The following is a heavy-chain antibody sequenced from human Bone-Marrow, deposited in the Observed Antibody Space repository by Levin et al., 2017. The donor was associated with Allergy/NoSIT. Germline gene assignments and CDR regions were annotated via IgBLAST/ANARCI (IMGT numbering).Heavy chain of an antibody. D-gene: IGHD1-26*01. Sequence: PGGSLRLSCTVSGGSIGTYYWSWIRQPPGKGLEWIGYIFYSGNTNYNPSLKSRVTISVDTSKNHFSLKLSSVTAADTAVYYCARGYSGSYGRFDYWGQGTLVTVSS. J-gene: IGHJ4*02. V-gene: IGHV4-59*01. CDR1: GGSIGTYY. CDR3: ARGYSGSYGRFDY. CDR2: IFYSGNT.